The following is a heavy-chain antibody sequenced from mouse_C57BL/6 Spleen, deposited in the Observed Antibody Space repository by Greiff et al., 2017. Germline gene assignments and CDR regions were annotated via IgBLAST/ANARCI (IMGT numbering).Heavy chain of an antibody. V-gene: IGHV1-15*01. CDR2: IDPETGGT. CDR3: TRRLLMDY. CDR1: GYTFTDYE. Sequence: QVQLKQSGAELVRPGASVTLSCKASGYTFTDYEMHWVKQTPVHGLEWIGAIDPETGGTAYNQKFKGKAILTADKSTSTAYMELRSLTSEDSAVYYCTRRLLMDYWGQGTSVTVSS. J-gene: IGHJ4*01.